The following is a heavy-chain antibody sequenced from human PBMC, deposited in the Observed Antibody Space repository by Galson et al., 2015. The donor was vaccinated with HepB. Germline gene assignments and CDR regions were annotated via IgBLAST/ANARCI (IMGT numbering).Heavy chain of an antibody. CDR3: ARGRLWFGGFSLDYGMDV. Sequence: SLRLSCAASGFTFSSYSMNWVRQAPGKGLEWVSYISSSSSTIYYADSVKGRFTISRDNAKNSLYLQMNSLRAEDTAVYYCARGRLWFGGFSLDYGMDVWGQGTLVTVSS. D-gene: IGHD3-10*01. J-gene: IGHJ6*02. CDR2: ISSSSSTI. CDR1: GFTFSSYS. V-gene: IGHV3-48*01.